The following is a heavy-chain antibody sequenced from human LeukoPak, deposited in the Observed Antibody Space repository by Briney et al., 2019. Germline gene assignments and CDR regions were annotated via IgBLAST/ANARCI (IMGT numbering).Heavy chain of an antibody. Sequence: GRSLRLSCTASGFTFGDYAISWVRQAPGKGLEWVGFIRSKAYGGATEYGASVKGRFTISRDDSKSIAYLQMNSLKTEDTAAYYCARDILTGYYQPDYWGQGTLVTVS. V-gene: IGHV3-49*04. CDR2: IRSKAYGGAT. J-gene: IGHJ4*02. CDR3: ARDILTGYYQPDY. CDR1: GFTFGDYA. D-gene: IGHD3-9*01.